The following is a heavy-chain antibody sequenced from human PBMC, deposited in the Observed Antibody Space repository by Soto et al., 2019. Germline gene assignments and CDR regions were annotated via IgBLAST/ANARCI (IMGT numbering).Heavy chain of an antibody. D-gene: IGHD3-10*01. CDR3: AREVTMVRGVSAFDI. J-gene: IGHJ3*02. CDR2: INHSGST. Sequence: SETLSLTCAVYGGSFSGYYWSWIRQPPGKGLEWIGEINHSGSTNYNPSLKSRVTISVDTSKNQFSLKLSSVTAADTAVYYCAREVTMVRGVSAFDIWGQGTMVTVSS. V-gene: IGHV4-34*01. CDR1: GGSFSGYY.